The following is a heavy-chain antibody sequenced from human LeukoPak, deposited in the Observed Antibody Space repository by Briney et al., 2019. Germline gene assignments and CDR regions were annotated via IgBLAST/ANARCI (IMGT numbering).Heavy chain of an antibody. J-gene: IGHJ4*02. CDR1: GFTFSSYA. CDR3: AKEGVVVVAATDFDY. D-gene: IGHD2-15*01. CDR2: ISGSGGST. V-gene: IGHV3-23*01. Sequence: GGSLRLSCAASGFTFSSYAMSWVRQAPGKGLEWVSAISGSGGSTYYADSVKGRFTISRDNSNNTLYLQMNSLRAEDTAVYYCAKEGVVVVAATDFDYWGQGTLVTVSS.